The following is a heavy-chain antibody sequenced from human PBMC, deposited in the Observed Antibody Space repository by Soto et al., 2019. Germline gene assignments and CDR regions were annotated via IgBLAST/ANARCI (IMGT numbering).Heavy chain of an antibody. J-gene: IGHJ3*02. CDR2: ISGSGGST. D-gene: IGHD5-12*01. CDR1: GFTFSSYA. CDR3: AKFVGYSWLRVRLLAFDI. V-gene: IGHV3-23*01. Sequence: GGSLRLSCAASGFTFSSYAMSWVRQAPGKGLEWVSAISGSGGSTYYADSVKGRFTISRDNSKNTLYLQMNSLRGEDTAVYYCAKFVGYSWLRVRLLAFDIWGQGTMVTVSS.